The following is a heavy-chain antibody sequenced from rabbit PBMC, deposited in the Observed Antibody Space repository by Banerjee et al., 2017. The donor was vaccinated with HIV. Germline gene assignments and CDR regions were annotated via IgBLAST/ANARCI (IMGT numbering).Heavy chain of an antibody. CDR2: IAAGSSGST. CDR3: ARKGTGNDYHFNL. D-gene: IGHD7-1*01. Sequence: QEQLVESGGGLVQPEGSLTLTCKASGFTLSSTYYMCWVRQAPGKGLEWIACIAAGSSGSTDYASWAKGRFTISKISSTTVTLQMTSLTAADTATYFCARKGTGNDYHFNLWGPGTLVTVS. CDR1: GFTLSSTYY. V-gene: IGHV1S45*01. J-gene: IGHJ4*01.